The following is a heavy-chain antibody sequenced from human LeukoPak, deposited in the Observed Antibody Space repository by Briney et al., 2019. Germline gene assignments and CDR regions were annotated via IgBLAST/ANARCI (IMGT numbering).Heavy chain of an antibody. D-gene: IGHD2-21*02. CDR2: INPNSGDT. J-gene: IGHJ4*02. CDR1: GYTFTDYY. V-gene: IGHV1-2*06. CDR3: ARVANCGGDCYSFDY. Sequence: ASVKVSCKASGYTFTDYYIHRVRQAPGQGLEWMGRINPNSGDTNYAQKFQGRVTMTRDTSISTAYMELSRLKSDDTAVYYCARVANCGGDCYSFDYWGQGTLATVSS.